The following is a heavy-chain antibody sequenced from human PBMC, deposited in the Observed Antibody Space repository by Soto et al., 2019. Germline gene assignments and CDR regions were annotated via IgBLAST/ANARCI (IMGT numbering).Heavy chain of an antibody. CDR1: GFTFSSYS. D-gene: IGHD3-10*01. Sequence: GGSLRLSCAASGFTFSSYSMNWVRQAPGKGLEWVSYISSSSSTIYYADSVKGRFTISRDNAKNSLYLQMNSLRAEDTAVYYCAKDYFRQVVDRWFDSWGQGALVTVSS. CDR2: ISSSSSTI. CDR3: AKDYFRQVVDRWFDS. J-gene: IGHJ5*01. V-gene: IGHV3-48*01.